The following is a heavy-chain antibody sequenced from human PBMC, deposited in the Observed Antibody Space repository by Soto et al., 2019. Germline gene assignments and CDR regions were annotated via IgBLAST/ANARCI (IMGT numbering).Heavy chain of an antibody. J-gene: IGHJ4*02. V-gene: IGHV4-59*08. CDR1: DVSTTNFF. Sequence: QVQLHEPGPGLVKPSETLSLTCTVSDVSTTNFFWKWFRQPPGKGLEWIGIIHSSGTTNFNPSLESRVTISLDTSKSQCFLKMNSVTAADSAVYYCARGSGWLTDYWGRGSQVTVST. CDR3: ARGSGWLTDY. CDR2: IHSSGTT. D-gene: IGHD6-19*01.